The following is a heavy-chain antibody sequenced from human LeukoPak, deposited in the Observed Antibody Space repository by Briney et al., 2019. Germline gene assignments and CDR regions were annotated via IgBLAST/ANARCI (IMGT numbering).Heavy chain of an antibody. D-gene: IGHD3-10*01. CDR2: IGGSGANI. Sequence: GGSLRLSCVASEFTFSGYKMNWVRQAPGKGLEWVSHIGGSGANIYYADSVKGRFTISRDNAKNTLYLQMNSLRAEDTAIYYCARRFDIWGQGTMVTVSS. J-gene: IGHJ3*02. CDR1: EFTFSGYK. CDR3: ARRFDI. V-gene: IGHV3-48*03.